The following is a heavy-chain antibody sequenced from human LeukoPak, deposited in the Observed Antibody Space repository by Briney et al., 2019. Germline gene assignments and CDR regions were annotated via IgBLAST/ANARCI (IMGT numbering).Heavy chain of an antibody. CDR2: IKQDGSEK. J-gene: IGHJ6*02. V-gene: IGHV3-7*01. CDR3: ARDQVREAAIHYYGMDV. D-gene: IGHD5-18*01. Sequence: PGGSLRLSCAASGFTFSSYWMSWVRQAPGKGLEWVANIKQDGSEKCYVDSVKGRFTISRDNAKNSLYLQMNSLRAEDTAVYYCARDQVREAAIHYYGMDVWGQGTTVTVSS. CDR1: GFTFSSYW.